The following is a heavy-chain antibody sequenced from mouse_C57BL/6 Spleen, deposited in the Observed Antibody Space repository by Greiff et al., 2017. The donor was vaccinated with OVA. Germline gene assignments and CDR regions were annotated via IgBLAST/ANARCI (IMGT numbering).Heavy chain of an antibody. J-gene: IGHJ1*03. V-gene: IGHV5-17*01. CDR2: LSSGSSTI. CDR1: GFTFSDYG. CDR3: ARGRPYWYFDV. Sequence: EVQLVESGGGLVKPGGSLKLSCAASGFTFSDYGMHWVRQAPEKGLEWVAYLSSGSSTIYYADTVKGRFTISRDNAKNTLFLQMTSLRSEDTAMYYCARGRPYWYFDVWGTGTTVTVSS.